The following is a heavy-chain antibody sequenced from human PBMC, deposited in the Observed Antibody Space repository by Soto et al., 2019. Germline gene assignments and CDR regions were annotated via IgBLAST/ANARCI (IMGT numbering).Heavy chain of an antibody. D-gene: IGHD2-8*02. Sequence: EVQLVESGGGLVQPGGSLRLSCAASGFTFSSYSMNWVRQAPGKGLEWISYISSSSSTIYYEDSVKGRFTISKDNAKNSLYMQMNSLRAEDTAVYYCARDVAYAFDHWGQGTLVTVSS. J-gene: IGHJ4*02. CDR1: GFTFSSYS. CDR2: ISSSSSTI. CDR3: ARDVAYAFDH. V-gene: IGHV3-48*01.